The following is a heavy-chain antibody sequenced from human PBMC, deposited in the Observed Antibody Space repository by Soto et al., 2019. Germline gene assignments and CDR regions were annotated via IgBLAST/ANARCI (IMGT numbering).Heavy chain of an antibody. J-gene: IGHJ6*02. CDR3: ARVNRYSGSYGLGYYGMDV. V-gene: IGHV3-21*01. CDR1: GFTFSSYS. Sequence: PGGSLRLSCAASGFTFSSYSMNWVRQAPGKGLEWVSSISSSSSYIYYADSVKGRFTISRDNAKNSLYLQMNSLRAEDTAVYYCARVNRYSGSYGLGYYGMDVWGQGTTVTVS. CDR2: ISSSSSYI. D-gene: IGHD1-26*01.